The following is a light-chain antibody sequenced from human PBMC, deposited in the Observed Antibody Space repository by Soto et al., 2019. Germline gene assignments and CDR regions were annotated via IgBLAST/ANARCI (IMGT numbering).Light chain of an antibody. CDR1: SSDVGSYNL. Sequence: ALTQPASVSGSPGQSITISCTGTSSDVGSYNLVSWYQQHPGKAPKLMIYEGSKRPSGVSNRFSGSKSGNTASLTISGLQAEDEADYYCCSYAGSSTLEVFGTGTKVTVL. CDR3: CSYAGSSTLEV. J-gene: IGLJ1*01. CDR2: EGS. V-gene: IGLV2-23*01.